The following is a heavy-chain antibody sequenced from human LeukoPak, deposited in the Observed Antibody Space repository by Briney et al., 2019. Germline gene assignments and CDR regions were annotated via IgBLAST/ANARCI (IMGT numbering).Heavy chain of an antibody. CDR1: GGSIRSSGHY. V-gene: IGHV4-39*01. D-gene: IGHD6-13*01. CDR2: IYYSGST. J-gene: IGHJ4*02. CDR3: ASASVAALDY. Sequence: SETLSLTCTVSGGSIRSSGHYWGWIRQSPGKGLEWIGSIYYSGSTYYNPSLKSRVTISVDTSKNQFSLKLSSVTAADTAVYYCASASVAALDYWGQGTLVTVSS.